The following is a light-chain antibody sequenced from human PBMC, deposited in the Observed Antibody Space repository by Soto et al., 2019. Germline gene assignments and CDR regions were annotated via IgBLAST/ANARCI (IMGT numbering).Light chain of an antibody. CDR3: QQYNSYSQGT. CDR1: QSISSW. J-gene: IGKJ1*01. CDR2: DAS. Sequence: DIPMTQSPSTLSASVGDRVTITCRASQSISSWLAWYQQKPGKAPKLLIYDASSLESGVPSRFSGSGSGTEFTLTISSLQPDDFATYYCQQYNSYSQGTFGQGTKVEIK. V-gene: IGKV1-5*01.